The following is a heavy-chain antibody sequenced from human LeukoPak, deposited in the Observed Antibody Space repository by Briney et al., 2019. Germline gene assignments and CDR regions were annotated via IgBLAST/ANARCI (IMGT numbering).Heavy chain of an antibody. J-gene: IGHJ4*02. Sequence: SPALSLPFAISGDRVSSNSAVLNWIRPSPSNGLEWLGKTYYRSKWYNDYAVSVKSRITINPDTSKNQFSLQLNSVTPEDTAVYYCARDLGIAARLDNGFDCWGQGTLVTVSS. CDR3: ARDLGIAARLDNGFDC. D-gene: IGHD6-6*01. CDR1: GDRVSSNSAV. V-gene: IGHV6-1*01. CDR2: TYYRSKWYN.